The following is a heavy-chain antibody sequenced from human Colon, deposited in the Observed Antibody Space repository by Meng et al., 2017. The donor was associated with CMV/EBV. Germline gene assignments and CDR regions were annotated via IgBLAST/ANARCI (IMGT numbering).Heavy chain of an antibody. J-gene: IGHJ4*02. CDR3: VRGAWNSRGCFDH. CDR1: GYTISNYG. CDR2: FSTYTGNT. V-gene: IGHV1-18*01. Sequence: ASVKVSCKASGYTISNYGISWVRQAPGQGLEWMGCFSTYTGNTIYAQKLQGRVTMTTDTATNTPYMELRSLRSDDTAVYYCVRGAWNSRGCFDHWGQGALVTVSS. D-gene: IGHD1-7*01.